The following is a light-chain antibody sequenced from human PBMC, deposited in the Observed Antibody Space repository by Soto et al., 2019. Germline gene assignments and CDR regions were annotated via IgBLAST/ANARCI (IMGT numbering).Light chain of an antibody. CDR2: DVS. J-gene: IGLJ2*01. CDR3: CSYAGSYNLV. V-gene: IGLV2-11*01. CDR1: SSDVGGYNF. Sequence: QSVLTQPRSVSGSPGQSVTISCTGTSSDVGGYNFVSWYQQYPGKAPKVMIYDVSKRPSGVPDRFSGSKSGNTASLTISGLQAEDEADYYCCSYAGSYNLVFGGGTKVTVL.